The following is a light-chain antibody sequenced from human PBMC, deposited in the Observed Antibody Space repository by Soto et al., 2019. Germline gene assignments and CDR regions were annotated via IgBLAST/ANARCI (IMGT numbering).Light chain of an antibody. CDR3: QQYVNSPIT. V-gene: IGKV3-20*01. Sequence: TPSPATLSVSNGDTATLSCRASQSISSSLAWYQQKPGQPPRLLIYGASSRATGIPDRFSGSGSGTDFTLTISRLEPEDFVLYCCQQYVNSPITFGQGTRLEIK. CDR1: QSISSS. CDR2: GAS. J-gene: IGKJ5*01.